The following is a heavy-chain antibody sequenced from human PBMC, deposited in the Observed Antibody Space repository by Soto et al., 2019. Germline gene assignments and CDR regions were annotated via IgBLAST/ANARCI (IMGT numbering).Heavy chain of an antibody. CDR1: GYTFSNYG. J-gene: IGHJ6*02. CDR2: ISGYNGNT. D-gene: IGHD6-19*01. Sequence: QVQLVQSGAEVKKPGASVTVSCKTSGYTFSNYGINWVRQAPGQGLEWMGWISGYNGNTNYAQTVQGRGTVTTDTSTGTVYMELRSLKSADTAIYYCSRFIMVGGWFDPNYYHGMDVWGQGTTVPVSS. CDR3: SRFIMVGGWFDPNYYHGMDV. V-gene: IGHV1-18*01.